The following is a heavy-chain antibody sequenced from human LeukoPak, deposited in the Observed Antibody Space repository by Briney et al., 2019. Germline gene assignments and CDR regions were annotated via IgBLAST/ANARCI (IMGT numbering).Heavy chain of an antibody. Sequence: SETLSLTCAVYGGSFSGYYWSWIRQPPGKGLEWIGEINHSGSTNYNPSLKSRVTISVDTSKNQFSLKLSSVTAADTAVYYCARGITMIVAVMNYYMDVWGKGTTVTVSS. V-gene: IGHV4-34*01. D-gene: IGHD3-22*01. CDR2: INHSGST. J-gene: IGHJ6*03. CDR1: GGSFSGYY. CDR3: ARGITMIVAVMNYYMDV.